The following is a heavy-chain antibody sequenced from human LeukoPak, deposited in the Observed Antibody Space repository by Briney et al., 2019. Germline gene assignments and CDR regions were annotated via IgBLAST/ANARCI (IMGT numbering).Heavy chain of an antibody. J-gene: IGHJ4*02. V-gene: IGHV4-34*01. Sequence: SETLSLTCAVYGGSFSGYYWSWIRQPPEKGLEWVGEINHSGSTNSNPALKTRVTVSVDTSKNQFSLKLSSVTAADTAVYYCARGREYSSSPPYFDYWGQGTLVTVSS. D-gene: IGHD6-6*01. CDR3: ARGREYSSSPPYFDY. CDR1: GGSFSGYY. CDR2: INHSGST.